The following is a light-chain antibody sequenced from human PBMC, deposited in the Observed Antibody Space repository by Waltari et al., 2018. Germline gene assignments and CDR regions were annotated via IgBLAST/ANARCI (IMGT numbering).Light chain of an antibody. Sequence: DIQMTQSPSTLSASVGDRVTITCRASQSISDWLAWYQQKPGKAPKLLIYDASTLESGVPSRFSGSGSGTEFTLTISSLQSEDFAIYYCQQYNLWPWTFDQGTKVDIK. CDR3: QQYNLWPWT. V-gene: IGKV1-5*01. J-gene: IGKJ1*01. CDR2: DAS. CDR1: QSISDW.